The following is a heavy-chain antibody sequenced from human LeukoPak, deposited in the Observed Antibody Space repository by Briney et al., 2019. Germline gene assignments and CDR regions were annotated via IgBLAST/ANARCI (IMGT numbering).Heavy chain of an antibody. D-gene: IGHD2-15*01. Sequence: GGSLRLSCAASGFTFSSYGMHWVRQAPGRGLEWVAFIRYDGSNKYYADSVKGRFTISRDNAKNSLYLQMNSLRAEDTAVYYCARDRYVVANWGQGTLVTVSS. CDR2: IRYDGSNK. CDR1: GFTFSSYG. CDR3: ARDRYVVAN. V-gene: IGHV3-30*02. J-gene: IGHJ1*01.